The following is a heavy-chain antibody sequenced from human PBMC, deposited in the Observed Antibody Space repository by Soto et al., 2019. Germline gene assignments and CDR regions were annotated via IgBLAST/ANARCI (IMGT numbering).Heavy chain of an antibody. CDR2: INHSGST. Sequence: PSETLSLTCAVYGGSFSGYYWSWIRQPPGKGLEWIGEINHSGSTNYNPSLKSRVTISVDTSKNQFSLKLSSVTAADTAVYYCARGIVVVVAGGNYYYYMDVWGKGTTVTVSS. CDR1: GGSFSGYY. V-gene: IGHV4-34*01. D-gene: IGHD2-15*01. CDR3: ARGIVVVVAGGNYYYYMDV. J-gene: IGHJ6*03.